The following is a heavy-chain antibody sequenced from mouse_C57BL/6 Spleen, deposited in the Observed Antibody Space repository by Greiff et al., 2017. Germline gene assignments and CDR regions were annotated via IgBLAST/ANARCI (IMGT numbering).Heavy chain of an antibody. V-gene: IGHV1-80*01. J-gene: IGHJ4*01. CDR1: GYAFSSYW. Sequence: VQLVESGAELVKPGASVKISCKASGYAFSSYWMNWVKQRPGKGLEWIGQIYPGDGDTNYNGKFKGKATLTADKSSSTAYMQLSSLTSEDSAVYFCARGWDGAMDYWGQGTSVTVSS. CDR3: ARGWDGAMDY. D-gene: IGHD4-1*01. CDR2: IYPGDGDT.